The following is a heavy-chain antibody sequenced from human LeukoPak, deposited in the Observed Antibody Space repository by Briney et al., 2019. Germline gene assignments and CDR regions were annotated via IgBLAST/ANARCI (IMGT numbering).Heavy chain of an antibody. V-gene: IGHV4-39*02. CDR1: GGSISSSSYY. D-gene: IGHD2-2*01. CDR2: IYYSGST. Sequence: SETLSLTCTVSGGSISSSSYYWGWIRQPPGKGLEWIGSIYYSGSTYYNPSLKSRVTISVDTSKNQFSLKLSSVTAADTAVYYCAREFLEYCSSTSCPGPAFDIWGQGTMVTVSS. J-gene: IGHJ3*02. CDR3: AREFLEYCSSTSCPGPAFDI.